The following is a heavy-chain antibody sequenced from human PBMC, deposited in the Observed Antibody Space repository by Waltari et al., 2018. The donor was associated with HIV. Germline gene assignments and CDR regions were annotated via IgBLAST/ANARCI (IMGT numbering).Heavy chain of an antibody. Sequence: QVQLVQSGAEVKKPGASVKVSCKASGYTFTGYYMHWVRQAPGQGLEWMGWINPNRGGTNYAQKFQGRVTSTRDTSISTAYMELSRLRSDDTAVYYCARGSGYDIPEDAFDIWGQGTMVTVSS. J-gene: IGHJ3*02. V-gene: IGHV1-2*01. CDR3: ARGSGYDIPEDAFDI. D-gene: IGHD5-12*01. CDR1: GYTFTGYY. CDR2: INPNRGGT.